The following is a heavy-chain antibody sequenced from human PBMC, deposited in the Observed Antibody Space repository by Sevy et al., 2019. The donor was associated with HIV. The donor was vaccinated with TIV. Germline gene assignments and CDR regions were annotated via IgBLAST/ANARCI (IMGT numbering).Heavy chain of an antibody. D-gene: IGHD2-2*01. Sequence: SETLSLTCTVSGGSISSSSYYWGWIRQPPGKGLEWIGSIYYSGSTYYNPSLKSRVTISVDTSKNQFSLKLSSVTAADTAVYYCARPVGGFSLEYQLPNNWFDPWGQGTLVTVSS. CDR1: GGSISSSSYY. V-gene: IGHV4-39*01. CDR2: IYYSGST. J-gene: IGHJ5*02. CDR3: ARPVGGFSLEYQLPNNWFDP.